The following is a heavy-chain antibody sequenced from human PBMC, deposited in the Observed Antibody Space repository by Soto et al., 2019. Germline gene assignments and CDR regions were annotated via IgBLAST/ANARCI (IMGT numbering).Heavy chain of an antibody. CDR1: GGSIHSYY. Sequence: QVQLQESGPGLVKPSETLSLTCTVSGGSIHSYYWSWIRQPPGKGLEWIGYIYYSGSTNYNPSLKSRVTISVDTSKNQCSLKLRSVTGADTAVYFCARRYGGNFDYWGQGTLVTVSS. J-gene: IGHJ4*02. D-gene: IGHD1-26*01. CDR3: ARRYGGNFDY. V-gene: IGHV4-59*01. CDR2: IYYSGST.